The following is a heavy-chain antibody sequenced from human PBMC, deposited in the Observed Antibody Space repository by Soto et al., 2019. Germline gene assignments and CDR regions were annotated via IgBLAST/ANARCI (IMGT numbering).Heavy chain of an antibody. Sequence: GESLKISCAASGFTFDDYAMHWVRQAPGKGLEWVSLISWDGGSTYYADSVKGRFTISRDNSKNSLYLQMNSLRAEDTALYYCAKDMGQWLGLTLDYWGQGTLVTVSS. CDR1: GFTFDDYA. D-gene: IGHD6-19*01. CDR2: ISWDGGST. CDR3: AKDMGQWLGLTLDY. J-gene: IGHJ4*02. V-gene: IGHV3-43D*03.